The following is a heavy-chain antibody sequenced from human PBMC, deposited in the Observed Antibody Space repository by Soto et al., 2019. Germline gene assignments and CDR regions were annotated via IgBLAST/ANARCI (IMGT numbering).Heavy chain of an antibody. CDR1: GFSLSTSEVA. CDR2: IYWDDDK. D-gene: IGHD2-15*01. V-gene: IGHV2-5*02. CDR3: AHRTYDCYNGSCYHLFDP. J-gene: IGHJ5*02. Sequence: QITLKESGPTLVKPTQTLTLTCTFSGFSLSTSEVAVGWIRQPPGKALEWLALIYWDDDKRYSPSLKSRLTITKDTSENQVVLTMTNMDPVDTATYYCAHRTYDCYNGSCYHLFDPWGQGTLVTVSS.